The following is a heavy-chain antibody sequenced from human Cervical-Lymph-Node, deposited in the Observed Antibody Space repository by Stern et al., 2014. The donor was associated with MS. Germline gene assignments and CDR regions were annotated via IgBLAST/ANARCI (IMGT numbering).Heavy chain of an antibody. CDR2: ISSGGSYI. CDR1: GFTFSSSS. J-gene: IGHJ4*02. D-gene: IGHD4-23*01. V-gene: IGHV3-21*02. Sequence: EVQLVESGGGLVKPGGPLRLSCAAPGFTFSSSSMNWVRQAPGKGLEWVASISSGGSYIYYADSLKGRFTISRDNAKNSLYLQMNSLRAEDTAVYYCARGRGGNYRYYFDYWGQGTLVTVSS. CDR3: ARGRGGNYRYYFDY.